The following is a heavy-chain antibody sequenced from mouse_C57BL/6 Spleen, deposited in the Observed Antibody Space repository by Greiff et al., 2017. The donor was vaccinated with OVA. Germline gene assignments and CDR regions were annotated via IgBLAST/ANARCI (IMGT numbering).Heavy chain of an antibody. CDR1: GFTFSSYA. CDR3: TRVGNYLYYFDY. D-gene: IGHD2-1*01. J-gene: IGHJ2*01. V-gene: IGHV5-9-1*02. CDR2: ISSGGDYI. Sequence: LVESGDGLVKPGGSLKLSCAASGFTFSSYAMSWVRQTPEKRLEWVAYISSGGDYIYYADTVKGRFTISRDNARNTLYLQMSSLKSEDTAMYYCTRVGNYLYYFDYWGQGTTLTVSS.